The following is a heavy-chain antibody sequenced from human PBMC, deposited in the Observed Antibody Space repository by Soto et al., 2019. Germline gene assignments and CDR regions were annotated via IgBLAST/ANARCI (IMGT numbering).Heavy chain of an antibody. Sequence: QVRLPQWGAGLLKPSETLSLTCAVYGGSFTDYYWSWIRQPPGKGLEWIGEINHSGDTNYNPSLKSRVTISVDTSKNQFSLKLSPVTAADTDVYYCARNYYDSGRFGLDPWGQGTQVTVSS. CDR1: GGSFTDYY. J-gene: IGHJ5*02. CDR3: ARNYYDSGRFGLDP. D-gene: IGHD3-22*01. CDR2: INHSGDT. V-gene: IGHV4-34*01.